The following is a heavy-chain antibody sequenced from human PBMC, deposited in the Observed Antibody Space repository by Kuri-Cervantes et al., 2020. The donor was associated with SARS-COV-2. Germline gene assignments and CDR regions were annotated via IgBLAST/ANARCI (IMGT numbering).Heavy chain of an antibody. Sequence: SETLSLTCAVSGYPISSGYYWGWIRQPPGKGLEWIGSIYHSGSTYYNPSLKSRVTISVDTSKNQFSLKLSSVTAADTAVYYCARQAVAVEYSSSSGTFDIWGQGTMVTVSS. CDR2: IYHSGST. J-gene: IGHJ3*02. D-gene: IGHD6-6*01. CDR3: ARQAVAVEYSSSSGTFDI. CDR1: GYPISSGYY. V-gene: IGHV4-38-2*01.